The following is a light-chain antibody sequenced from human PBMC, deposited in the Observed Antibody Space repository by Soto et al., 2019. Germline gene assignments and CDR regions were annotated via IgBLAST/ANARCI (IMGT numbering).Light chain of an antibody. CDR1: QSVFYISNNKNY. J-gene: IGKJ2*01. V-gene: IGKV4-1*01. CDR2: WAS. CDR3: QQYYTTPYT. Sequence: DIVMTQSPDSLAVSLGERATINCKSSQSVFYISNNKNYLAWYQQKPGQPPKLLIYWASTRESGVPDRFTGSRSGTDFSLTISSLQAEDVSVYYCQQYYTTPYTFGQGTKLEIK.